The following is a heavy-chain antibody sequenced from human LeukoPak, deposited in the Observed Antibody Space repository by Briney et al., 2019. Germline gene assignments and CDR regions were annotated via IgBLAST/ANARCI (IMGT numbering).Heavy chain of an antibody. CDR3: ARSPHILTGENFDY. CDR2: INPNSGGT. Sequence: ASVKVSCKSSGYTFNSYGITWVRQAPGQGLEWMGWINPNSGGTNYAQKFQGRVTMTRDTSIRTAYMELSRLRSDDTAVYYCARSPHILTGENFDYWGQGTLVTVSS. D-gene: IGHD3-9*01. J-gene: IGHJ4*02. V-gene: IGHV1-2*02. CDR1: GYTFNSYG.